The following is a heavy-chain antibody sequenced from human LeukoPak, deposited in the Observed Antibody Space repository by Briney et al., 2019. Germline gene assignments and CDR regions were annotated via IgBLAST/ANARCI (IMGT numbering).Heavy chain of an antibody. V-gene: IGHV3-30*18. Sequence: PGRSLRLSCAASGFTFSSYGMPWVRQAPGKGLEWVAVISYDGSNKYYADSVKGRFTISRDNSKNTLYLQMNSLRAEDTAVYYCAKFSVSYYYYYGMDVWGQGTTVTVSS. D-gene: IGHD2-8*01. CDR2: ISYDGSNK. J-gene: IGHJ6*02. CDR1: GFTFSSYG. CDR3: AKFSVSYYYYYGMDV.